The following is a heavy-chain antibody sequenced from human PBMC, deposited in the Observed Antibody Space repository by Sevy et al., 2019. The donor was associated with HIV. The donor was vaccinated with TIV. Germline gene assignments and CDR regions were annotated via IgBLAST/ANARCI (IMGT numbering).Heavy chain of an antibody. CDR2: IFHSGNT. Sequence: SETLSLTCAVSGGSISTDLYSWNWIRQPPGKGLEWIGYIFHSGNTYYNPSHKSRVTTSIDRSKNQFSLNLSSVTAADTAVYYCARSSSAYPYHFDYWGQGTLVTVSS. J-gene: IGHJ4*02. V-gene: IGHV4-30-2*01. CDR3: ARSSSAYPYHFDY. CDR1: GGSISTDLYS.